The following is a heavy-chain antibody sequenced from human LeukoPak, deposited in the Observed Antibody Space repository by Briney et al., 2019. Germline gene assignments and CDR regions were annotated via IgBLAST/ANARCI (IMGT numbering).Heavy chain of an antibody. CDR3: ARGVWFGDFSWFDP. CDR1: GFTFSSYS. CDR2: ISSSSSYI. Sequence: GGSLRLSCASSGFTFSSYSMNWVRQAPGKGLEGVSSISSSSSYIYYADSVKGRFTISRDNAKNSLYLQMNSLRAEDTAVYYCARGVWFGDFSWFDPWGQGTLVTVSS. D-gene: IGHD3-10*01. V-gene: IGHV3-21*01. J-gene: IGHJ5*02.